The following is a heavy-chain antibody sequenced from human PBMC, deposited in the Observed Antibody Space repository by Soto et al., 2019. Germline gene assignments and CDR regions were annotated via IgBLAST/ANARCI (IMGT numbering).Heavy chain of an antibody. CDR1: GFTYSTYT. CDR2: ISYDGNNK. J-gene: IGHJ4*02. V-gene: IGHV3-30-3*01. CDR3: AKEYNYGYWFFDY. Sequence: GGSLRLSCAASGFTYSTYTMHWVRQAPGKGLEWVAVISYDGNNKFYADSVKGRFTISRDSTKQTLYLQMNSLRPDDTAMYYCAKEYNYGYWFFDYWGQGTLVTVSS. D-gene: IGHD5-18*01.